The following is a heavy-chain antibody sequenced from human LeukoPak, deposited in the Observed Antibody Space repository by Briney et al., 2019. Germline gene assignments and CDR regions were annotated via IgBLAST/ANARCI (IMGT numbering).Heavy chain of an antibody. J-gene: IGHJ3*02. CDR3: ASFRYCSSTSCLDAFDI. D-gene: IGHD2-2*01. Sequence: SETLSLTCTVSGGSISSGDYYWSWIRQPPGKGLEWIGYIYYSGSTYYNPSLKSRVTISVDTSKNQFSLKLSSVTAADTAVYYCASFRYCSSTSCLDAFDIWGQGTMVTVSS. CDR2: IYYSGST. V-gene: IGHV4-30-4*08. CDR1: GGSISSGDYY.